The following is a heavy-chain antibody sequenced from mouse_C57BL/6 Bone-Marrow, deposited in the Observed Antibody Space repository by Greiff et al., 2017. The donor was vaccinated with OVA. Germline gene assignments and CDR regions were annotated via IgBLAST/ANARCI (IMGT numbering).Heavy chain of an antibody. V-gene: IGHV1-81*01. Sequence: VQLQQSGAELARPGASVKLSCKASGYTFTSYGLSCVKQRTGQGLEWIGEIYPRSGNTYYTEKFKGNATLTTDKSSSTAYMELLRLTSEDAAVYFCARGGDYGLAYWGQGTLVTVSA. D-gene: IGHD1-1*02. CDR2: IYPRSGNT. J-gene: IGHJ3*01. CDR1: GYTFTSYG. CDR3: ARGGDYGLAY.